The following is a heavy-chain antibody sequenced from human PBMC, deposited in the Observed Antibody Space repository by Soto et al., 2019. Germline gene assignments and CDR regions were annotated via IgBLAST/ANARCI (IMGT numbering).Heavy chain of an antibody. J-gene: IGHJ6*02. CDR3: PKDGAQWLVRGNYYYYGMDV. D-gene: IGHD6-19*01. Sequence: PGGSLRLSCAASGFTFSSYGMHWVRQAPGKXLEWVAVISYDGSNKYYADSVKGRFTISRDNSKNTLYLQMNSLRAEDTAVYYCPKDGAQWLVRGNYYYYGMDVWGQGTTVTVSS. V-gene: IGHV3-30*18. CDR1: GFTFSSYG. CDR2: ISYDGSNK.